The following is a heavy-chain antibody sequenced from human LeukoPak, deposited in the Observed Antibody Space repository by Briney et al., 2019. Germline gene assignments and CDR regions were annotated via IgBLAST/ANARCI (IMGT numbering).Heavy chain of an antibody. CDR2: ISYDGSNK. CDR3: ARDQHSSSSWVDY. CDR1: GFTFSSYA. D-gene: IGHD6-6*01. V-gene: IGHV3-30-3*01. J-gene: IGHJ4*01. Sequence: GGSLRLSCAASGFTFSSYAMHWVRQAPGKGLEWVAVISYDGSNKYYADSVKGRFTISRDNSKNTLYLQMNSLRAEDTAVYYCARDQHSSSSWVDYWGQGTLVTVSS.